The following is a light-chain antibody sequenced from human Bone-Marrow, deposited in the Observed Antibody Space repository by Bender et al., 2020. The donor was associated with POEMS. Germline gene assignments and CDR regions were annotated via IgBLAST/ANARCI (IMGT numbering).Light chain of an antibody. Sequence: QSALTQPASVSGSPGQSITISCTGSNSDVGGYNYVSWYQQHPGKAPKLMIYDVSNRPSGVSNPFSGSKSGNTASLTISGLQAEYEADYYCCSYAGSDIFVVFGGGTKLSVL. CDR3: CSYAGSDIFVV. CDR2: DVS. V-gene: IGLV2-14*01. J-gene: IGLJ2*01. CDR1: NSDVGGYNY.